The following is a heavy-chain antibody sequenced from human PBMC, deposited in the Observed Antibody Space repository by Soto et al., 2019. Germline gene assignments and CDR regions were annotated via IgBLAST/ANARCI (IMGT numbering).Heavy chain of an antibody. CDR3: AVRKTGSYFDY. J-gene: IGHJ4*02. Sequence: EVQLLESGGGLVQPGGSLRLSCAASGFTFSTNAMSWVRQAPGKGLEWVSAISGSGGSTYYTDSVKGRFTISRDNSKNTLYLQMDSLRAEDTAVYYCAVRKTGSYFDYWGQGTLVTVSS. V-gene: IGHV3-23*01. D-gene: IGHD1-26*01. CDR2: ISGSGGST. CDR1: GFTFSTNA.